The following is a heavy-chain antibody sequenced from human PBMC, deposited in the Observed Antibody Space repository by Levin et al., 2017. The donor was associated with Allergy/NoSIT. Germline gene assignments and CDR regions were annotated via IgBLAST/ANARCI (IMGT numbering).Heavy chain of an antibody. CDR2: IYYSGST. CDR1: GGSISSYY. CDR3: ARDVRYYYDSSWGYALWFDP. D-gene: IGHD3-22*01. V-gene: IGHV4-59*01. J-gene: IGHJ5*02. Sequence: NPSETLSLTCTVSGGSISSYYWSWIRQPPGKGLEWIGYIYYSGSTNYNPSLKSRVTISVDTSKNQFSLKLSSVTAADTAVYYCARDVRYYYDSSWGYALWFDPWGQGTLVTVSS.